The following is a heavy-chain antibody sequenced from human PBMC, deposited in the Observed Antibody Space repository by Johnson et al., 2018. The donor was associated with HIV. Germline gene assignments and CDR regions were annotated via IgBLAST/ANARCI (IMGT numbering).Heavy chain of an antibody. CDR3: ARAAYSGSHHDAFDI. D-gene: IGHD1-26*01. CDR1: GFTFSDYY. CDR2: ISSSGSTI. J-gene: IGHJ3*02. Sequence: QVQLVESGGGLVKPGGSLRLSCAASGFTFSDYYMNWIRQAPGKGLEWVSYISSSGSTIYYADSVKCRFTISRDNAKNSLYLQMNSLRAEDTAVYYCARAAYSGSHHDAFDIWGQGTIVTVSS. V-gene: IGHV3-11*04.